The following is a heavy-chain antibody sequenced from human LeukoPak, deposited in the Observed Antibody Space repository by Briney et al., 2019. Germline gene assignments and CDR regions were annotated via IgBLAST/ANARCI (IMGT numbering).Heavy chain of an antibody. D-gene: IGHD3-10*01. J-gene: IGHJ5*02. CDR1: GYTFTSYG. V-gene: IGHV1-18*01. CDR3: ARTGAILWFGERWDGNWFDP. CDR2: ISAFNGNT. Sequence: WASVNVSCKASGYTFTSYGISWVRQAPGRGRGWMGWISAFNGNTTYAQKIQGRVTMPTDTSTTTAYMELRSLRSDDTPVYYCARTGAILWFGERWDGNWFDPWGQGTLVTVSS.